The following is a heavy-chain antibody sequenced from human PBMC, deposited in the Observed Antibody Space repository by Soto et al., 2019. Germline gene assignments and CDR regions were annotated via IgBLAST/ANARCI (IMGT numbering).Heavy chain of an antibody. CDR2: ISTFNGDT. CDR3: AIDRAPIARSAY. D-gene: IGHD6-13*01. Sequence: QVQLVQSGGEVKRPGASVKVSCKTSGYTFTSYSINWVRQAPGQGLDWMGWISTFNGDTKYAQKFQGRVTMTTDPPTNTAYMKVRSLKSDATAVYYCAIDRAPIARSAYWGQGTLVTVSS. J-gene: IGHJ4*02. V-gene: IGHV1-18*04. CDR1: GYTFTSYS.